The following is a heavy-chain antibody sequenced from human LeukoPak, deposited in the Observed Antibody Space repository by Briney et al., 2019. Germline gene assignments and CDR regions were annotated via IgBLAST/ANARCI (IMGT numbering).Heavy chain of an antibody. V-gene: IGHV4-34*01. D-gene: IGHD3-10*01. CDR3: ARGLSIDGSRYNWFDP. CDR2: INHGGGT. Sequence: PSETLSLTCAVYGGSFSGYYWSWIRQPPGKGLEWIGEINHGGGTNYNPSLKNRLTMSVVTSKNQVSLNLSSATAADTAVYYCARGLSIDGSRYNWFDPWGQGTLVTVSS. J-gene: IGHJ5*02. CDR1: GGSFSGYY.